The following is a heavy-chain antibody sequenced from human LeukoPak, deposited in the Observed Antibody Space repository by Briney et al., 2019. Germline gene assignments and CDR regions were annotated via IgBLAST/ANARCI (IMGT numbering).Heavy chain of an antibody. Sequence: GGSLRLSCSASGFSFSSYEMNWVRQAPGKGLEWISYISASGTVTHYADSVEGRFTISRDNAKNSLYLQMNSLRAEDTAVYYCASALALMAWADYWGQGTLVTVSS. V-gene: IGHV3-48*03. CDR2: ISASGTVT. CDR1: GFSFSSYE. J-gene: IGHJ4*02. D-gene: IGHD5-24*01. CDR3: ASALALMAWADY.